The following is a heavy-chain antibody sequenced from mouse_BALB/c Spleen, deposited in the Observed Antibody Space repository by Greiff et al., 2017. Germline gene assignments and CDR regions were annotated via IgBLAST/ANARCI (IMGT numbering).Heavy chain of an antibody. CDR1: GFNFKDYY. Sequence: VQLQQSGAELVRSGASVKLSCTASGFNFKDYYMHWVKQRPEQGLEWIGWIDPENGDTEYAPKFQGKATMTADTSSNTAYLQLSSLTSEDTAVEYCSAIYYVGSSDHWGQGTLVTVSA. V-gene: IGHV14-4*02. D-gene: IGHD1-1*01. J-gene: IGHJ3*01. CDR2: IDPENGDT. CDR3: SAIYYVGSSDH.